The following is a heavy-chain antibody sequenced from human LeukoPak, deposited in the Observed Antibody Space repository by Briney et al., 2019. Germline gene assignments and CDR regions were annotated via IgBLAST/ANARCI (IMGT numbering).Heavy chain of an antibody. CDR1: GFTFSSYW. CDR3: AKDFSLGAAGYYFDS. CDR2: INSDGSST. D-gene: IGHD6-13*01. Sequence: PGGSLRLSCAASGFTFSSYWMHWVRQAPGKGLVWVSRINSDGSSTSYADSVKGRFTISRDNAKNTLYLQMNSLRVEDTALYYCAKDFSLGAAGYYFDSWGQGTLVTVSS. V-gene: IGHV3-74*01. J-gene: IGHJ4*02.